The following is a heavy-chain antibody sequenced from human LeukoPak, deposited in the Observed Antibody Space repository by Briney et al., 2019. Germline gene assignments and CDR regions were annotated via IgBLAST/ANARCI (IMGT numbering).Heavy chain of an antibody. J-gene: IGHJ4*02. Sequence: GGSLSLSCAVSGFSVSSNYMSWVRQPPGKGLEWVPYIHSGGSTYYAASVKGRFTISKDTSKNMLYLQIDTLRAEDTAVYYFSTTVDSAPWTYDFDIWGQGTLVTVSS. CDR1: GFSVSSNY. CDR2: IHSGGST. V-gene: IGHV3-53*03. CDR3: STTVDSAPWTYDFDI. D-gene: IGHD5-18*01.